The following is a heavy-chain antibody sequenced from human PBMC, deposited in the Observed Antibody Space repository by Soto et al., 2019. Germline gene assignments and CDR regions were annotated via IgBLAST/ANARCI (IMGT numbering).Heavy chain of an antibody. CDR1: GYTFTSYG. CDR2: ISAYNGNT. Sequence: ASVKVSCKASGYTFTSYGISWVRQAPGQGLEWMGWISAYNGNTNYAQKLQGRVTMTTDTSTSTAYMELRSLRSDDTEVYYCARAWYCSGGSCYGPYYYYGMDVSGQGTKV. V-gene: IGHV1-18*04. D-gene: IGHD2-15*01. J-gene: IGHJ6*02. CDR3: ARAWYCSGGSCYGPYYYYGMDV.